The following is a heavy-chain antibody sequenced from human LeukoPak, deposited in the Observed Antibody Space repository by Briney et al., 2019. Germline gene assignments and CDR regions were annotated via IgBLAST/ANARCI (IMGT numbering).Heavy chain of an antibody. CDR2: IYYSGST. D-gene: IGHD3-16*02. Sequence: SETLSLTCTVSGGSISSYYWSWIRQPPGKGLEWIGYIYYSGSTYYNPSLKSRVTISVDTSKNQFSLKLSSVTAADTAVYYCARRGYDYVWGSYRYTAFFDYWGQGTLVTVSS. CDR3: ARRGYDYVWGSYRYTAFFDY. V-gene: IGHV4-30-4*01. CDR1: GGSISSYY. J-gene: IGHJ4*02.